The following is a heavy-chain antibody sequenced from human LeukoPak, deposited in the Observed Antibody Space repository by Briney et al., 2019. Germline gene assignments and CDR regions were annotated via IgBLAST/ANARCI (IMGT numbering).Heavy chain of an antibody. CDR1: GGSISSYY. CDR2: IFYSGST. V-gene: IGHV4-59*12. D-gene: IGHD3-22*01. CDR3: AKSNGYGLIDI. Sequence: PSETLSLTCTVSGGSISSYYWSWIRQPPGKGLEWIGYIFYSGSTYYSPSLKSRVTISLDTSRNQFSLKLNSVTAADTAVYYCAKSNGYGLIDIWGQGTMVTVSS. J-gene: IGHJ3*02.